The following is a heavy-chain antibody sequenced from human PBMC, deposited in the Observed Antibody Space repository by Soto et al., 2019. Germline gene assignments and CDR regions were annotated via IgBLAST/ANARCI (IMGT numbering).Heavy chain of an antibody. V-gene: IGHV3-9*01. CDR2: ISWNSGSI. Sequence: LRLSCAASGFTFDDYAMHWVRQAPGKGLEWVSGISWNSGSIGYADSVKGRFTISRDNAKNSLYLQMNSLRAEDTALYYCAKGRYYDSSGYSFDYWGQGTLVTVSS. D-gene: IGHD3-22*01. J-gene: IGHJ4*02. CDR3: AKGRYYDSSGYSFDY. CDR1: GFTFDDYA.